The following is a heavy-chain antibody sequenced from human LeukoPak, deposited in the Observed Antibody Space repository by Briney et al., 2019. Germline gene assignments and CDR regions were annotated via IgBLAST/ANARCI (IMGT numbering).Heavy chain of an antibody. Sequence: GGSLRLSCAASGFTVSSNYMSWVRQAPGKGLEWVSVIYSGGSTYYADSVKGRFTISRDNAKNSLYLQMNSLRAEDTAVYYCARDYYYDSPGYGYWGQGTLVTVSS. J-gene: IGHJ4*02. V-gene: IGHV3-53*01. CDR3: ARDYYYDSPGYGY. CDR1: GFTVSSNY. D-gene: IGHD3-22*01. CDR2: IYSGGST.